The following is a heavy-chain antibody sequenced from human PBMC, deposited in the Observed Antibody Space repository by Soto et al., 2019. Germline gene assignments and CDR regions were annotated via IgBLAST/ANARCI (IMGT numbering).Heavy chain of an antibody. V-gene: IGHV1-69*01. CDR2: IIPISGSA. Sequence: QVQLVQSGAEVKKPGSSVKVSCKASGGTFSSYAISWVRQAPGQGLEWMGGIIPISGSANYAQKFQGRVTITADESTSTVSMELCSLRSEDTAVYFCARSQGSSTSLEIYYYYYYGMDVWGQGTTVTVSS. CDR1: GGTFSSYA. CDR3: ARSQGSSTSLEIYYYYYYGMDV. D-gene: IGHD2-2*01. J-gene: IGHJ6*02.